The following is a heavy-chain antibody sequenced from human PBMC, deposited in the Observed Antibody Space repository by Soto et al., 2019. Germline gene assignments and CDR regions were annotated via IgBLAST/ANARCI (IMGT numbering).Heavy chain of an antibody. Sequence: EVQLLESGGGLLQPGGSLRLSCAASGFTFSSYAMNWVRQAPGKGLEWVSAISGTGGNTYYGDSVKGRFTISRDNSKITLYLQMNSLRAEDTAVYYCAKEVEQWLAYFDYWGQGTLVTVSS. V-gene: IGHV3-23*01. D-gene: IGHD6-19*01. CDR2: ISGTGGNT. CDR1: GFTFSSYA. J-gene: IGHJ4*02. CDR3: AKEVEQWLAYFDY.